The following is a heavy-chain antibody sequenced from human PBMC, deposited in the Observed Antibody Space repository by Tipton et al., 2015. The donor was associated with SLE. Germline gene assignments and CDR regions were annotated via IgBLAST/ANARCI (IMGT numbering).Heavy chain of an antibody. D-gene: IGHD3-10*01. J-gene: IGHJ4*02. CDR3: ARGGSGSSFDY. V-gene: IGHV3-74*01. Sequence: SLRLSCAASGFTFSSYWMHWVRQAPGKGLVWVSRINTYGSSTSYADSVKGRFTISRDNAKNTLYLQMNSLRAEDTAVYYCARGGSGSSFDYWGQGTLVTVSS. CDR2: INTYGSST. CDR1: GFTFSSYW.